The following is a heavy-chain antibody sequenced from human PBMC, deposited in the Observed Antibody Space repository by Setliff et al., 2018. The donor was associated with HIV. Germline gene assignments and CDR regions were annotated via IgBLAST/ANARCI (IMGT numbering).Heavy chain of an antibody. CDR1: GYSVSSGYY. D-gene: IGHD5-12*01. CDR3: VRHLVSPTGYYNYMDV. Sequence: SETLSLTCAVSGYSVSSGYYWGWIRQPPGKGLEWIGSMFHSGSTYYNPSLKSRVTISVDTSKNQFSLKLSSVTAADTAIYYCVRHLVSPTGYYNYMDVWGKGTTVTVSS. CDR2: MFHSGST. V-gene: IGHV4-38-2*01. J-gene: IGHJ6*03.